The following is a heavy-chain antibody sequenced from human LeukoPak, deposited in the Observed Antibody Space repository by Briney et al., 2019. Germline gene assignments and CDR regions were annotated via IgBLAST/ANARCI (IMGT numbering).Heavy chain of an antibody. CDR3: ASQSYARFDP. D-gene: IGHD3-16*01. J-gene: IGHJ5*02. CDR2: IQPDGSEQ. Sequence: GGSLRLSCAASGFTFRGKWMSWVRQAPGKGLEWVGNIQPDGSEQYPVDSVKGRFTISRDNARNSLFLQMNSLRVEDTAVYYCASQSYARFDPWGQGTLVTVSS. CDR1: GFTFRGKW. V-gene: IGHV3-7*01.